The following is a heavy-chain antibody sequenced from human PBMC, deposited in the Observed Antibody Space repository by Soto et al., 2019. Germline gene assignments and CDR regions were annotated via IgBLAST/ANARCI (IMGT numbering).Heavy chain of an antibody. CDR1: GFTFTSSA. V-gene: IGHV1-58*01. Sequence: SVKVSCKASGFTFTSSAVQWVRQARGQRLEWIGWIVVGSGNTNYAQKFQERVTITRDMSTSTAYMELSSLRSEDTAVYYCAANPSHTYYYDSSGYPMAFDIWGQGTMITVSS. CDR3: AANPSHTYYYDSSGYPMAFDI. CDR2: IVVGSGNT. J-gene: IGHJ3*02. D-gene: IGHD3-22*01.